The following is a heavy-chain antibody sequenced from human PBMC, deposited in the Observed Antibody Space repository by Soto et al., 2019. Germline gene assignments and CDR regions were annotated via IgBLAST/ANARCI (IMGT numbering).Heavy chain of an antibody. V-gene: IGHV3-23*01. CDR2: ISGSGGST. CDR3: AKGFYGAIVASFDY. D-gene: IGHD2-21*01. CDR1: GFTFSSYA. J-gene: IGHJ4*02. Sequence: PGGSLRLSCAASGFTFSSYAMSWVRQAPGKGLEWVSGISGSGGSTYYADSVKGQFTISRDNSKNTLYLQMNSLRAEDAAVYYCAKGFYGAIVASFDYWGQGTLVTVSS.